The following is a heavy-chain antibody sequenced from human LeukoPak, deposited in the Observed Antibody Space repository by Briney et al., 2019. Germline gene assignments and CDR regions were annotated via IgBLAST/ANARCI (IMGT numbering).Heavy chain of an antibody. D-gene: IGHD2-8*01. CDR1: GGSISSYY. CDR3: AKWASDNLAFDL. CDR2: GHYSGNT. J-gene: IGHJ4*02. Sequence: SETLSLTCTVSGGSISSYYWSWIRQAPGQGPEWIGYGHYSGNTKYNPPLKSRVTISVDTSKNQFSLRLSSVTAADTAVYFCAKWASDNLAFDLWGQGTLVTVSS. V-gene: IGHV4-59*08.